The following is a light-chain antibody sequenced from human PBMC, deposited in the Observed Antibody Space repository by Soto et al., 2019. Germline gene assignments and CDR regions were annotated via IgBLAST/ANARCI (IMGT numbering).Light chain of an antibody. CDR2: DAS. V-gene: IGKV3-11*01. Sequence: EIVLTQSPATMSWSTGERATLSCRASQSVSSYLAWYQQKPGQAPRLLIYDASNRATGIPARFSGSGSGTDFTLTISSLEPEDFAVYYCQQRSNWPPGYTFGQGTKLEIK. J-gene: IGKJ2*01. CDR1: QSVSSY. CDR3: QQRSNWPPGYT.